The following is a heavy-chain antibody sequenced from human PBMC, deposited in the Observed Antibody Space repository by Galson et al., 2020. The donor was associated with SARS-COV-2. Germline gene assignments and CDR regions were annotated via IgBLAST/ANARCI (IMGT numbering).Heavy chain of an antibody. J-gene: IGHJ4*02. D-gene: IGHD6-19*01. CDR2: ISDDGYNQ. CDR1: GFTFRRYA. Sequence: GGSLRLSCTVSGFTFRRYAMHWVRQAPGKGLEWVAFISDDGYNQYYADPVKGRFAISRDNSKDTLWLQMNSLRTEDTALYFCARDGADVTRGISVPGMPGYWGQGTRVSVSS. V-gene: IGHV3-30*09. CDR3: ARDGADVTRGISVPGMPGY.